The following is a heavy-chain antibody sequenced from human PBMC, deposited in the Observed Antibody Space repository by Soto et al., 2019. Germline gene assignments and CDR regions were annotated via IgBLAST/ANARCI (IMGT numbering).Heavy chain of an antibody. CDR3: ATALGCRSTSCTLDY. V-gene: IGHV1-69*01. CDR1: GGTFGSYA. CDR2: IIPVSGAA. J-gene: IGHJ4*02. Sequence: QVQLVQSGAEVKKPGSSVKVSCKASGGTFGSYAFSWVRQAPGQGLEWMGGIIPVSGAAHYAQKFQGRVTITADESTSTAYMELISLSSQDTAVYYCATALGCRSTSCTLDYWGQGTRVIVSS. D-gene: IGHD2-2*01.